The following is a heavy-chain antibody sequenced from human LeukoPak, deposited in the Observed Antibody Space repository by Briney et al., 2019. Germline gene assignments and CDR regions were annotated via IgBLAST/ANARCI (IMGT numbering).Heavy chain of an antibody. V-gene: IGHV4-31*03. J-gene: IGHJ4*02. D-gene: IGHD3-9*01. CDR3: ARSVTGYYPYYFDY. CDR2: IYYSRST. Sequence: SETLSLTCTVSGGSISSGGYYWSWIRQHPGKGLEWIGYIYYSRSTYYNPSLKSRVTISVDASKNQFSLKLSSVTAADTAVYYCARSVTGYYPYYFDYWGQGTLVTVSS. CDR1: GGSISSGGYY.